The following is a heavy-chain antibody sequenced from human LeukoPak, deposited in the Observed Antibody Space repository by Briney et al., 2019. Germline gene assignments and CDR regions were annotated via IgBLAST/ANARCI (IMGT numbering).Heavy chain of an antibody. CDR2: IYTSGST. CDR1: GGSLSSYY. D-gene: IGHD3-10*01. J-gene: IGHJ4*02. CDR3: ASYMVRGVIMPLDY. V-gene: IGHV4-4*07. Sequence: PSETLSLTCTVSGGSLSSYYWSWIRQPAGKGLEWIGRIYTSGSTNYNPSLKSRVTMSVDTSKNQFSLKLSSVTAADTAVYYCASYMVRGVIMPLDYWGQGTLVTVSS.